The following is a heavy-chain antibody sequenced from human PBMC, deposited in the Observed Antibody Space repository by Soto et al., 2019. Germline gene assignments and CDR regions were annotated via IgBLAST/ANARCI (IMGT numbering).Heavy chain of an antibody. V-gene: IGHV3-23*01. CDR2: ISGSGDST. CDR3: AGRGSGSYYDF. D-gene: IGHD1-26*01. CDR1: GFTFSSYA. Sequence: EVQLLESGGGLVQPGGSLRLSCAASGFTFSSYAMRWVRQAPVKGLEWVSAISGSGDSTSYADSVKGRFTISRENSKNTLYLQMNSLRAEDTAVYYCAGRGSGSYYDFWGQGTLVTVSS. J-gene: IGHJ4*02.